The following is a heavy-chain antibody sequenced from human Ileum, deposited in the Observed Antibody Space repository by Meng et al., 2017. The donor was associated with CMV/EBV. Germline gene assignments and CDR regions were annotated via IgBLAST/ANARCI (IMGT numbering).Heavy chain of an antibody. CDR3: ARAGYSSGPYFDY. V-gene: IGHV3-30*04. CDR1: GFTFSSHA. D-gene: IGHD6-19*01. J-gene: IGHJ4*02. CDR2: IAYDGSNK. Sequence: GESLKISCAASGFTFSSHAMHWVRQAPGKGLEWVAVIAYDGSNKFYADSVKGRFTISRDNSQNTLNLQVNSLRAEDTAVYYCARAGYSSGPYFDYWGQGTLVTVSS.